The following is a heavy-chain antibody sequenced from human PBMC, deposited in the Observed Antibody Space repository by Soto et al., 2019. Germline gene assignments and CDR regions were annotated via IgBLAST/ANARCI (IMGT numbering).Heavy chain of an antibody. CDR2: INHSGST. Sequence: SETLSLTCAVYGGSFSGYYWSWIRQPPGKGLEWIGEINHSGSTNYNLSLKSRVTISVDTSKNQFSLKLSSVTAADTAVYYCATSVLGYSGYDPAYYYYGMDVWGQGTTVTVSS. J-gene: IGHJ6*02. V-gene: IGHV4-34*01. CDR3: ATSVLGYSGYDPAYYYYGMDV. D-gene: IGHD5-12*01. CDR1: GGSFSGYY.